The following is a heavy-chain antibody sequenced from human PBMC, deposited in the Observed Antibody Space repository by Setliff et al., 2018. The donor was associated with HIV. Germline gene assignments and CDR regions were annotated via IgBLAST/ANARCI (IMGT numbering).Heavy chain of an antibody. D-gene: IGHD5-12*01. J-gene: IGHJ4*02. CDR1: GYTFNNYG. CDR2: INTHSCYT. Sequence: ASVKVSCKASGYTFNNYGISWVRQAPGQGLEWMGWINTHSCYTNYAQNVQGRVTVTMDTSTSTAYMELRSLKPDDTAVYYCARGKTWLRFLDYWGQGTLVTVSS. CDR3: ARGKTWLRFLDY. V-gene: IGHV1-18*01.